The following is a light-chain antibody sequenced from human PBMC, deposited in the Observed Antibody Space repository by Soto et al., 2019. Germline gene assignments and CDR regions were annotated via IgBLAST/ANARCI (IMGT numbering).Light chain of an antibody. CDR2: GAS. Sequence: EVVLTQSPATLSVSPGERATLSCRASQSVSTNLAWYQQKRGQAPRLLIYGASTRATGIPARFSGSGSETEFTLTISSLQSEDLAVYYCQQRWRWPSNTFGQGTRLEIK. CDR1: QSVSTN. V-gene: IGKV3D-15*01. J-gene: IGKJ5*01. CDR3: QQRWRWPSNT.